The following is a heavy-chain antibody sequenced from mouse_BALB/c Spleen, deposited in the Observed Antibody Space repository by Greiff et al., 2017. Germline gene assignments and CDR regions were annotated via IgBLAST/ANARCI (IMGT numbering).Heavy chain of an antibody. CDR3: GRGDYGSSYESGYFDY. CDR1: GYSFTGYF. V-gene: IGHV1-37*01. D-gene: IGHD1-1*01. CDR2: INPYNGDT. J-gene: IGHJ2*01. Sequence: VQLQQSGPELVKPGASVKISCKASGYSFTGYFMNWVKQSHGKSLEWIGRINPYNGDTFYNQKFKGKATLTVDKSYSTAHMELLSLTSEDSAVYYCGRGDYGSSYESGYFDYWGQGTTLTVSS.